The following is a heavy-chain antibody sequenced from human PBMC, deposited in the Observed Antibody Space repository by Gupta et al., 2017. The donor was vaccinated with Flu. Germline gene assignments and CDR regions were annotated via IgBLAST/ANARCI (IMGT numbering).Heavy chain of an antibody. Sequence: CIRQPPGKGLEWIGNIYYSGTTDYNPSLKRRVAMSLNMAKNQLSLKLPSVTVADTANYYCARDHGDGYTLAFWGQGTLVTVSS. V-gene: IGHV4-30-4*01. J-gene: IGHJ4*02. CDR2: IYYSGTT. CDR3: ARDHGDGYTLAF. D-gene: IGHD5-12*01.